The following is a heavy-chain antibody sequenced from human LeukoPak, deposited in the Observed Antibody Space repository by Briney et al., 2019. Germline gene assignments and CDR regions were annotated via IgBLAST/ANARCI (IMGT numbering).Heavy chain of an antibody. CDR2: INPNSGGT. V-gene: IGHV1-2*02. CDR3: ARVIAAASTRLVY. CDR1: GYTFTDYY. Sequence: ASVKVSCKASGYTFTDYYMHWVRQAPGQGLEWMGWINPNSGGTNYAQKFQGRVTMTRDTSISTAYMELSRLRSDDTAMYYCARVIAAASTRLVYWGQGTLVTVSS. J-gene: IGHJ4*02. D-gene: IGHD6-13*01.